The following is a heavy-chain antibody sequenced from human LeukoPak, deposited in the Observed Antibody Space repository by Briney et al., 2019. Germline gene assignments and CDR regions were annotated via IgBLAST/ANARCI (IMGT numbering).Heavy chain of an antibody. D-gene: IGHD3-3*01. CDR3: ARGITIFGVVIYYFDY. J-gene: IGHJ4*02. V-gene: IGHV1-46*01. Sequence: ASVKVSCKASGYTFTSYYMHRVRQAPGQGLEWMGIINPSGGSTSYAQKFQGRVTMTRDTSTSTVYMELSSLRSEDTAVYYCARGITIFGVVIYYFDYWGQGTLVTVSS. CDR1: GYTFTSYY. CDR2: INPSGGST.